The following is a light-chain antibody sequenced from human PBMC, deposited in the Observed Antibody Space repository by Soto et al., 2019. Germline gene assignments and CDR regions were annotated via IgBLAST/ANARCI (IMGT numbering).Light chain of an antibody. CDR1: SSNIGAGKD. V-gene: IGLV1-40*01. Sequence: QSVLTQPPSVSGAPGQRVTISCTGSSSNIGAGKDVNWFQQLPGTAPELLIYADINRPSGVPDRFSGSKSGSSASLAITGLQVEDEAEYYCQSYGTTLSGLYVFGTGTKVTVL. CDR3: QSYGTTLSGLYV. J-gene: IGLJ1*01. CDR2: ADI.